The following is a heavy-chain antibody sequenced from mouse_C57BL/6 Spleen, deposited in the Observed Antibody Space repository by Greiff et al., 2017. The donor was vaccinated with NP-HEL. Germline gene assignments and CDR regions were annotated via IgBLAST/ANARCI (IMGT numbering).Heavy chain of an antibody. CDR3: ARDRGYFDY. D-gene: IGHD3-3*01. CDR1: GFTFSSYA. V-gene: IGHV5-4*01. Sequence: EVQLVESGGGLVKPGGSLKLSCAASGFTFSSYAMSWVRQTPEKRLEWVATISDGGSYTYYPDNVKGRFTISRDNAKNNLYLQMSHLKSEDTAMYYCARDRGYFDYWGQGTTLTVSS. J-gene: IGHJ2*01. CDR2: ISDGGSYT.